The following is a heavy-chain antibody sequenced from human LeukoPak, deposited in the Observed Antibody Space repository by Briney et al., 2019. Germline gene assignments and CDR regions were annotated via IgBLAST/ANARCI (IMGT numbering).Heavy chain of an antibody. Sequence: PGGSLRLSCAASGFTFSSYSMNWVRQAPGKGLEWVSSISSSSSYIYYADSVKGRFTISRDNAKNSLYLQMNSLRDEDTAVYYCARSEAVPPYGDLDIWGQGTMVTVSS. D-gene: IGHD4-17*01. CDR3: ARSEAVPPYGDLDI. V-gene: IGHV3-21*01. CDR1: GFTFSSYS. J-gene: IGHJ3*02. CDR2: ISSSSSYI.